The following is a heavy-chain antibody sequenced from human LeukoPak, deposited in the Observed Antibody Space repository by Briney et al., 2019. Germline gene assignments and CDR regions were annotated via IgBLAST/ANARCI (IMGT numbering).Heavy chain of an antibody. D-gene: IGHD1-14*01. Sequence: SVKLTCKASGRTFSSYAISWVRQAPAHGLEWIGGIIPIFGTANYAQKFQGRVTITTDESTSTAYMELSSLRSEDTAVYYCARGGTYRSNWFDPWGQGTLVTVSS. CDR2: IIPIFGTA. V-gene: IGHV1-69*05. CDR3: ARGGTYRSNWFDP. J-gene: IGHJ5*02. CDR1: GRTFSSYA.